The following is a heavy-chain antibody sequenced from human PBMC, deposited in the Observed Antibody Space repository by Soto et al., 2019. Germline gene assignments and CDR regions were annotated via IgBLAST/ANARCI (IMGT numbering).Heavy chain of an antibody. D-gene: IGHD3-3*01. CDR2: IKSKSDGETT. CDR3: TTAQQFLELEDN. CDR1: GFTFNNAW. J-gene: IGHJ4*02. Sequence: GGSLRLSCAASGFTFNNAWMSWVRQAPGKGLEWVGRIKSKSDGETTDYAAPVKGRFTISRDDSKSTLYLQMNSLKTEDTAVYYCTTAQQFLELEDNWGQGTLVTVSS. V-gene: IGHV3-15*01.